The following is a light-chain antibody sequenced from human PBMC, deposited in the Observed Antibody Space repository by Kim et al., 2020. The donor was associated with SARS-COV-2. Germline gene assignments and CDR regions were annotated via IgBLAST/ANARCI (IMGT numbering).Light chain of an antibody. CDR2: GAS. CDR1: QSVSRN. CDR3: HQYEDWPT. J-gene: IGKJ2*01. V-gene: IGKV3-15*01. Sequence: LSASPGERVPLSCGASQSVSRNLAWYQQKPGQAPRLLMYGASTRATGFPARFSGSGSGTEFTLTISSLQSEDFALYFCHQYEDWPTFGQGTKLEI.